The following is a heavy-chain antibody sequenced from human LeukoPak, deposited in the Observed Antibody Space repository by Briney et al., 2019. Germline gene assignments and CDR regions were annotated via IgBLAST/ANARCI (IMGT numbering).Heavy chain of an antibody. V-gene: IGHV4-59*12. CDR3: ARGRIAAAGN. J-gene: IGHJ4*02. CDR2: MYYGGNT. Sequence: VSGGSMSSYYWSWIRQPPGKGLEWIAYMYYGGNTDYNPSLKSRVTISVDTSKNQFSLKLSSVTAADTAVYYCARGRIAAAGNWGQGTLVTVSS. D-gene: IGHD6-13*01. CDR1: GGSMSSYY.